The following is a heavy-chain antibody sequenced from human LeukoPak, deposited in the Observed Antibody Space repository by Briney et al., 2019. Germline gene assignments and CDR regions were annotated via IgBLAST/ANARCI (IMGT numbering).Heavy chain of an antibody. V-gene: IGHV1-46*01. CDR1: GYTFPSYY. Sequence: ASVKVSCQASGYTFPSYYMRWVRQAPGQGLEWMGIINPSGGSTSYAQKFQGRVAMTRDTSTSTVYMELSSLRSEDTAVYYCAAGEHDYGDYGQAFDIWGQGTMVTVSS. CDR3: AAGEHDYGDYGQAFDI. J-gene: IGHJ3*02. CDR2: INPSGGST. D-gene: IGHD4-17*01.